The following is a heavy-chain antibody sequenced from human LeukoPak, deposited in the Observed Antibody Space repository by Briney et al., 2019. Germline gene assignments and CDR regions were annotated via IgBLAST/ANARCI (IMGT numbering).Heavy chain of an antibody. Sequence: WASVTVSCTASGYTFTSYYMHWVRQAPGQGLEWMGIINPSGGSTSYAQKFQGRVTMTRDTSTSTVYMELSSLRSEDTAVYYCASCTLSTSCYDYWGQGTLVTVSS. D-gene: IGHD2-2*01. CDR1: GYTFTSYY. V-gene: IGHV1-46*01. CDR2: INPSGGST. CDR3: ASCTLSTSCYDY. J-gene: IGHJ4*02.